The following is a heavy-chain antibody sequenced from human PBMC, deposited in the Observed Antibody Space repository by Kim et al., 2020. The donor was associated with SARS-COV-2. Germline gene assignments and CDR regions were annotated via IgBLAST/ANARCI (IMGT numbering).Heavy chain of an antibody. V-gene: IGHV4-34*01. Sequence: SETLSLTCAVYGGSFSGYYWSWIRQPPGKGLEWIGEINHSGSTNYNPSLKSRVTISVDTSKNQFSLKLSSVTAADTAVYYCARGLRARARSIVGATRGGGQPIYFDYWGQGTLVTVSS. CDR2: INHSGST. CDR3: ARGLRARARSIVGATRGGGQPIYFDY. D-gene: IGHD1-26*01. J-gene: IGHJ4*02. CDR1: GGSFSGYY.